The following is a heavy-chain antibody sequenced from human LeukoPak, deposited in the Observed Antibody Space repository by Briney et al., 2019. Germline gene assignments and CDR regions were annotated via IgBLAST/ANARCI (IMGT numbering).Heavy chain of an antibody. V-gene: IGHV1-2*02. Sequence: GASVKVSCKAYGYAFSTYYMHWVRQAPGQGLEWMGWINPNSGGTNYAQKFQGRVTMTRDTSISTAYMELSRLRSDDTAVYYCARSTCDYDSSGYPLDYWGQGTLVTVSS. D-gene: IGHD3-22*01. CDR3: ARSTCDYDSSGYPLDY. J-gene: IGHJ4*02. CDR1: GYAFSTYY. CDR2: INPNSGGT.